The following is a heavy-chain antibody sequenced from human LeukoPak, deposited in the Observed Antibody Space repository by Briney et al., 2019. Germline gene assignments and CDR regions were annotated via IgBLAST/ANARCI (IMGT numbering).Heavy chain of an antibody. CDR2: IIPIFGTA. Sequence: SVKVSCKASGGTFSSYAISWVRQAPGQGLEWMGGIIPIFGTANYAQKFQGRVTITADESTSTAYMELSSLRSEDTAVHYCARQAYYYDSSGQKPFDYWGQGTLVTVSS. CDR1: GGTFSSYA. J-gene: IGHJ4*02. D-gene: IGHD3-22*01. V-gene: IGHV1-69*13. CDR3: ARQAYYYDSSGQKPFDY.